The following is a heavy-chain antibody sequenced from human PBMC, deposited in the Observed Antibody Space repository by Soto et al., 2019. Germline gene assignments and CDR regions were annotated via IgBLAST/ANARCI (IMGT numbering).Heavy chain of an antibody. CDR2: ISNDGNRQ. D-gene: IGHD5-18*01. CDR3: ARDIYSYGSVGTPDI. CDR1: GFSFSSQA. J-gene: IGHJ3*02. V-gene: IGHV3-30-3*01. Sequence: QEQLMESGGGVVQPGRSLRLSCVASGFSFSSQAMHWVRQAPGKGLEWVAAISNDGNRQLYADSVKDRFTISRDNYRNTLDVEMNNLRTEDTGVYFCARDIYSYGSVGTPDIWGQGTMVTVSS.